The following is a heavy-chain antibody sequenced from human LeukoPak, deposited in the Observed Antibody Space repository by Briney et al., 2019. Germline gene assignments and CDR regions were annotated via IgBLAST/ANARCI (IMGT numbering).Heavy chain of an antibody. CDR1: GFTFSSYW. V-gene: IGHV3-7*01. CDR3: ARSYNDYSNYGDYYYMDV. D-gene: IGHD4-11*01. CDR2: IKQDGSEK. J-gene: IGHJ6*03. Sequence: PGGSLRLSCAASGFTFSSYWMSWVRQAPGKGLEWVANIKQDGSEKYYVDSVKGRFTISRDNAKNSLYLQMNSLRAEDTAVYYCARSYNDYSNYGDYYYMDVWGKGTTVTVSS.